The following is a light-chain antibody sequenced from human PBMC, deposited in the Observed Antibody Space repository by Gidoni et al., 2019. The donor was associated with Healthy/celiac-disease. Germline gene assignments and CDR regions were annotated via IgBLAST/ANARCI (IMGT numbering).Light chain of an antibody. Sequence: EIVLTHSPAPLSLSPGERATLSCRASQCVSSYLAWYQQKPGQAPRLLIYDASNRATGIPARFSGSGSGTDFTLTISSREPEDFAVYYCQQRTSWPITFGQGTRLEIK. CDR1: QCVSSY. CDR2: DAS. V-gene: IGKV3-11*01. J-gene: IGKJ5*01. CDR3: QQRTSWPIT.